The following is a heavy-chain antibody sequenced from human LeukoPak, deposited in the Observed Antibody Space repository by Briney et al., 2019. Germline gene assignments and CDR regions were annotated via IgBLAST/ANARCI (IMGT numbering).Heavy chain of an antibody. CDR1: RFTFRNYG. J-gene: IGHJ4*02. D-gene: IGHD3-22*01. V-gene: IGHV3-33*01. Sequence: GGSLRLSCAASRFTFRNYGMHWVRQAPGKGLEWVAVIWYDGSNKYYADSVQGRFTISRDNSKNTLYLQMNSLRAEDTALYYCARELSPVVKYYFEYWGQGTLVTVSP. CDR2: IWYDGSNK. CDR3: ARELSPVVKYYFEY.